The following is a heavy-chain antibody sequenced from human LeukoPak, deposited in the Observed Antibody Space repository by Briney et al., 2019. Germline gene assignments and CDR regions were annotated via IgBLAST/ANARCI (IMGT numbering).Heavy chain of an antibody. CDR2: IYDGDRS. V-gene: IGHV3-53*01. Sequence: PGGSLRLSCSVSGITVSSKYMTWVRQAPGKGLEFVSVIYDGDRSSYADSVKGRFTISRDRSRNTLHLQMNSLRAEDTAVYYCARADGDSWGQFDRWGQGIPVTVSS. CDR1: GITVSSKY. CDR3: ARADGDSWGQFDR. J-gene: IGHJ5*02. D-gene: IGHD4-17*01.